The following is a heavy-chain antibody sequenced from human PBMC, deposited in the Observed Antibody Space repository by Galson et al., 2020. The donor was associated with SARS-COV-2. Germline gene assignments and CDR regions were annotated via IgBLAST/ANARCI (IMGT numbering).Heavy chain of an antibody. Sequence: ASVKVPCKASGYPFSDFFIHWVRQAPGQGLEWMGWINPASGVAKFAERFEGRVTMTRDRSIDTTYIEVSGLTSDDTAVYYCARDRVSTMIRDEFDFWGQGTLVTVSS. V-gene: IGHV1-2*02. CDR3: ARDRVSTMIRDEFDF. CDR2: INPASGVA. D-gene: IGHD3-10*01. J-gene: IGHJ4*02. CDR1: GYPFSDFF.